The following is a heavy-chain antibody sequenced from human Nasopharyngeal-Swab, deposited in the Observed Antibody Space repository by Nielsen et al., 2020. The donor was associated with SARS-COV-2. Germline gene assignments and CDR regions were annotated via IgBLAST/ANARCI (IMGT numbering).Heavy chain of an antibody. D-gene: IGHD4-17*01. J-gene: IGHJ4*02. Sequence: WIRQPPGKGLEWIGEINHSGSTNYNPSLKSRVTISVDTSKNQFSLKLSSVTAADTAVYYCARGLYGDYQGFDYWGQGTLVTASS. CDR2: INHSGST. CDR3: ARGLYGDYQGFDY. V-gene: IGHV4-34*01.